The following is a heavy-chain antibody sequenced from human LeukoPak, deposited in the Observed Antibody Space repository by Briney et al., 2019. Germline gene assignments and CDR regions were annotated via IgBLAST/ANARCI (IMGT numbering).Heavy chain of an antibody. D-gene: IGHD1-20*01. CDR1: GGSVSSSSYY. CDR3: ARATVTGSWGLFDY. J-gene: IGHJ4*02. CDR2: SFHSGSP. V-gene: IGHV4-39*01. Sequence: SETLSLTCSVSGGSVSSSSYYWGWIRQPPGKGLEWIGSSFHSGSPYYNPSLKSRVTISVDTSKNQFSLKLSSVTDADTAVYYCARATVTGSWGLFDYWGQGTQVIVSS.